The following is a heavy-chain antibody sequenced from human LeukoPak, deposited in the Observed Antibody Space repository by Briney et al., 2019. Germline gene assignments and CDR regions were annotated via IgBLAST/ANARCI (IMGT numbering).Heavy chain of an antibody. J-gene: IGHJ6*03. CDR1: GFTFSSYG. CDR2: ISYDGSNK. Sequence: PGRSLRLSCAASGFTFSSYGMHWARQAPGKGLEWVAVISYDGSNKYYADSVKGRFTISRDNSKNTLYLQMNSLRAEDTAVYYCAKRSYYYYMDVWGKGTTVTVSS. V-gene: IGHV3-30*18. CDR3: AKRSYYYYMDV.